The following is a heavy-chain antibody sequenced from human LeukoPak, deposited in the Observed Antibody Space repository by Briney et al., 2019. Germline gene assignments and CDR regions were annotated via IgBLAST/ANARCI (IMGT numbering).Heavy chain of an antibody. Sequence: SGPTLVKPTQTLTLTCTFSGFSLSTSGVGVGWIRQPPGKALEWLALIYWNDDKRYSPSLKSRLTITKDTSKNQVVLTMTNMDPVDTATYYCAHSTSSPVLRFLEWLSNTYYFDYWGRGTLVTVSS. CDR3: AHSTSSPVLRFLEWLSNTYYFDY. CDR1: GFSLSTSGVG. J-gene: IGHJ4*02. V-gene: IGHV2-5*01. D-gene: IGHD3-3*01. CDR2: IYWNDDK.